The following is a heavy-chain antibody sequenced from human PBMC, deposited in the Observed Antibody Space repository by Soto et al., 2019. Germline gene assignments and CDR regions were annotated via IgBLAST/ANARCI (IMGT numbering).Heavy chain of an antibody. CDR3: AKSRTYYGAGMDV. Sequence: GGSLRLSCAASGFTFSSYAMDWVRQAPGKGLEWVSAVGAGGINTYYADSVKGRFTISRDNSKNTLYLQMNSLGAEDTAVYYCAKSRTYYGAGMDVWGQGTTVTVSS. CDR2: VGAGGINT. D-gene: IGHD3-3*01. J-gene: IGHJ6*02. CDR1: GFTFSSYA. V-gene: IGHV3-23*01.